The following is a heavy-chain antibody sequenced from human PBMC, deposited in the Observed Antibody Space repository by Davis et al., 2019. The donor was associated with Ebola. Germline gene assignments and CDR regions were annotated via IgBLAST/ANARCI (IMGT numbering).Heavy chain of an antibody. CDR2: FDRDGGET. V-gene: IGHV1-24*01. CDR3: ARTYYYDTGTYSSLYHYMDV. D-gene: IGHD3-10*01. J-gene: IGHJ6*03. CDR1: GFPLTQLS. Sequence: ASVKVSCKVSGFPLTQLSIHWVRQAPGKGLECMGGFDRDGGETVYTQKFQDRVAMTEDTSTDTAYMELSSLRSEDTAVYYCARTYYYDTGTYSSLYHYMDVWGSGTTVTVTS.